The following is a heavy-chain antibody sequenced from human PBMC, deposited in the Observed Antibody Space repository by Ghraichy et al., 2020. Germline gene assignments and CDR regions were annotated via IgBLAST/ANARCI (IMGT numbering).Heavy chain of an antibody. CDR3: ARGGYATSSGGSWFDP. J-gene: IGHJ5*02. D-gene: IGHD1-26*01. CDR2: VYFSGST. CDR1: GGSISGYY. V-gene: IGHV4-4*07. Sequence: SETLSLTCTVSGGSISGYYWSCIRQPAGKGLEWIGRVYFSGSTNYNPSLKSRVTMSVDTYKNQFSLKLNSVTAADTAVYYCARGGYATSSGGSWFDPWGQGTLVTVSS.